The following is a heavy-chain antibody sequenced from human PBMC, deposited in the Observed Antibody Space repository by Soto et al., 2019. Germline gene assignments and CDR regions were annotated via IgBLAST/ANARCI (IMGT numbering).Heavy chain of an antibody. D-gene: IGHD2-8*01. CDR1: GFTFSSYG. V-gene: IGHV3-30*18. J-gene: IGHJ4*02. Sequence: GGSLRLSCAASGFTFSSYGMHWVRQAPGKGLEWVAVISYDGSNKYYADSVKGRFTISRDNSKNTLYLQMNSLRAEDTAVYYCAKSDCTNGVCLADWGQGTLVTVSS. CDR2: ISYDGSNK. CDR3: AKSDCTNGVCLAD.